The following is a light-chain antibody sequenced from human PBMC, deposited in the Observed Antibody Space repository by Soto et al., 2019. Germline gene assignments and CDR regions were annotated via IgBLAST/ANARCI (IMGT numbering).Light chain of an antibody. CDR2: GAS. J-gene: IGKJ5*01. Sequence: EIVLTQSPGTLSLSPGERATLSCRASQSVSSSYLAWYQQKPGQAPRLLIYGASSRATGIPDRFSGSGSGTDFTLTINNLHPDDFATYYCQQTHAVPLTFGQGTRL. CDR1: QSVSSSY. CDR3: QQTHAVPLT. V-gene: IGKV3-20*01.